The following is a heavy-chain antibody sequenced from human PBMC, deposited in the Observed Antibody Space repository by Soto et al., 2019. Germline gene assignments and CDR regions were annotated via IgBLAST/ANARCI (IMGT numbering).Heavy chain of an antibody. CDR1: GFTFSSYA. J-gene: IGHJ4*02. D-gene: IGHD1-1*01. CDR3: ARDTQLEHLEPYYFDY. V-gene: IGHV3-30-3*01. Sequence: GGSLRLSCAASGFTFSSYAMHWVRQAPGKGLEWVAVISYDGSNKYYADSVKGRFTISRDNSKNTLYLQMNSLRAEDTAVYYCARDTQLEHLEPYYFDYWGQGTLVTVSS. CDR2: ISYDGSNK.